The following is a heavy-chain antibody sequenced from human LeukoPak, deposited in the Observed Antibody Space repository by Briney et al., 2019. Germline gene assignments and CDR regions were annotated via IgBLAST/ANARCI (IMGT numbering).Heavy chain of an antibody. CDR1: GGTFSSYA. CDR3: AEGMDTMMIIFNPF. V-gene: IGHV1-69*13. CDR2: IIPIFGTA. Sequence: ASVKVSCKASGGTFSSYAISWVRQAPGQGLEWMGGIIPIFGTANYAQKFQGRVTITADESTSAAYMELSSLRSEDTAVYYCAEGMDTMMIIFNPFWGQGTLVTVSS. J-gene: IGHJ4*02. D-gene: IGHD3-22*01.